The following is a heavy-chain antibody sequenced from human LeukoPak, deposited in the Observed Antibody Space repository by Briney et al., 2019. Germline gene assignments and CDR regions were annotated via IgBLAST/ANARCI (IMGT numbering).Heavy chain of an antibody. V-gene: IGHV3-21*01. J-gene: IGHJ3*02. CDR2: ISSSSSYI. Sequence: KPGGSLRLSCAASGFTFSSYSMNWVRQAPGKGLEWVSSISSSSSYIYYADSVKGRFTISRDNAKNSLYLQMNSLRDEDTAVYYCASGRDGYNFAFDIWGQGTMVTVSS. D-gene: IGHD5-24*01. CDR1: GFTFSSYS. CDR3: ASGRDGYNFAFDI.